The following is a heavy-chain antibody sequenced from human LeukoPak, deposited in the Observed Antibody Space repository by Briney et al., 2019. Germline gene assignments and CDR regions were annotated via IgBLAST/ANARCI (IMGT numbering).Heavy chain of an antibody. CDR1: GFTFSSYS. CDR3: ARAVDTAQSYFDY. CDR2: ISSSSSYI. Sequence: GGSLRLSCAASGFTFSSYSMNWVRQAPGKGLEWVSSISSSSSYIYYADSVKGRFTISRDNAKNSLYLQMNSLRAEDTAVYYCARAVDTAQSYFDYWGQGTLVTVSS. V-gene: IGHV3-21*01. D-gene: IGHD5-18*01. J-gene: IGHJ4*02.